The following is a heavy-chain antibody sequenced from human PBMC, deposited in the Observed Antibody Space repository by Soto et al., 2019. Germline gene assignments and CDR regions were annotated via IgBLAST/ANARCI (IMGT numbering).Heavy chain of an antibody. CDR2: ISYDGVNK. J-gene: IGHJ4*02. V-gene: IGHV3-30*18. Sequence: PGGSLRLSRAASRFTFSTYGMHWVRQAPGKGLEWVAVISYDGVNKYYADSVKGRFTISRDNSKNTLYLQMNSLRAEDTAVYYCAKSVYNWNDGFFDYWGQGT. D-gene: IGHD1-1*01. CDR3: AKSVYNWNDGFFDY. CDR1: RFTFSTYG.